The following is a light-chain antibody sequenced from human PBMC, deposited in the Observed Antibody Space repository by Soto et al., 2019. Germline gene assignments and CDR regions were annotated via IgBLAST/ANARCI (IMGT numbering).Light chain of an antibody. Sequence: DIQMTQSPSSLSASVGDRVTITCRASQSISSYLNWYQQKPGKAPKLLIYAASSLQSGVPSRFSCSGSGTDFTLTISSLQLEDFVTYYCQQSYSTPLLTFGGGTTVEIK. CDR2: AAS. J-gene: IGKJ4*01. CDR3: QQSYSTPLLT. CDR1: QSISSY. V-gene: IGKV1-39*01.